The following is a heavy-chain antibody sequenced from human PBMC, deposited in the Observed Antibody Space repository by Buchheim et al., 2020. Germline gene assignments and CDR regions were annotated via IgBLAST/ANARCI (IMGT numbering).Heavy chain of an antibody. CDR3: ARGGAIVVVPAAIDPLYYGMDV. CDR1: GYTFTSYY. CDR2: INPSGGST. Sequence: QVQLVQSGAEVKKPGASVKVSCKASGYTFTSYYMHWVRQAPGQGLEWMGIINPSGGSTSYAQKFQGRVTMTRDTSTSTVYMELSSLRSEDTAVYYCARGGAIVVVPAAIDPLYYGMDVWGQGTT. J-gene: IGHJ6*02. V-gene: IGHV1-46*03. D-gene: IGHD2-2*02.